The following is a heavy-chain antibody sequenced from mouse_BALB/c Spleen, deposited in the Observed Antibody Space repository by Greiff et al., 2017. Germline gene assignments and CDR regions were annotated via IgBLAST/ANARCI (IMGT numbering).Heavy chain of an antibody. V-gene: IGHV5-6-3*01. Sequence: EVKLMESGGGLVQPGGSLKLSCAASGFTFSSYGMSWVRQTPDKRLELVATINSNGGSTYYPDSVKGRFTISRDNAKNTLYLQMSSLKSEDTAMYYCARDYPYAMDYWGQGTSVTVSS. J-gene: IGHJ4*01. CDR2: INSNGGST. CDR3: ARDYPYAMDY. CDR1: GFTFSSYG.